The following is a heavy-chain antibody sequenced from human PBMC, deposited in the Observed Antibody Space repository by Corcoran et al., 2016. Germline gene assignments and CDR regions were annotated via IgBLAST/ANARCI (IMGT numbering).Heavy chain of an antibody. CDR1: GFTFSNYW. CDR3: ASTSRLDS. Sequence: VQLVESGGGLVQPGGSLRISCAASGFTFSNYWMTWVRQAPGKGLEWVANIKEDGSEKYYVDSVKGRFTISRDNAKNSLYLQMNSLRAEDTAVYYCASTSRLDSWGQGYLVTVSS. V-gene: IGHV3-7*03. J-gene: IGHJ4*02. CDR2: IKEDGSEK.